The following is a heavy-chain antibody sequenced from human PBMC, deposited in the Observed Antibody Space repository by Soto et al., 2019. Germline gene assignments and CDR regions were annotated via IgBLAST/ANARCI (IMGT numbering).Heavy chain of an antibody. CDR2: INPNSGGT. D-gene: IGHD2-21*02. CDR1: GYTFTNYY. CDR3: ARQLAYCGGDCYTEPIDY. Sequence: ASVKVSCKASGYTFTNYYIHWVRQAPGQGLEWMGWINPNSGGTKYAQKFQGRVTITRDTSISTAYMDLTRLRSDDTAVYYCARQLAYCGGDCYTEPIDYWGQGTLVTVSS. V-gene: IGHV1-2*02. J-gene: IGHJ4*02.